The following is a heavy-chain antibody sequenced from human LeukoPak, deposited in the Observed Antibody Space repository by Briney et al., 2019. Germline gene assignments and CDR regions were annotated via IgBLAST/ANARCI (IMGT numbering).Heavy chain of an antibody. Sequence: GASVKVSCKASGYTFTGYYMHWVRQAPGQGLEWMGWINPNSGGTNYAQKFQGRVTMTRDTSISTAYMELSRLRSDDTAVYYCAREIPIYCSGGSCYSDNFDYWGQGTLVTASS. V-gene: IGHV1-2*02. CDR3: AREIPIYCSGGSCYSDNFDY. CDR2: INPNSGGT. D-gene: IGHD2-15*01. CDR1: GYTFTGYY. J-gene: IGHJ4*02.